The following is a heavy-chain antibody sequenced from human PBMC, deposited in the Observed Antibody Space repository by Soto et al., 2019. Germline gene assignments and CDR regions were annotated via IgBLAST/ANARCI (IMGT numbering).Heavy chain of an antibody. J-gene: IGHJ4*02. D-gene: IGHD3-3*01. CDR3: ARGPQNTYYDFWSGPYFDY. V-gene: IGHV4-34*01. CDR1: GGSFSGYY. CDR2: INHSGST. Sequence: SETLSLTCAVYGGSFSGYYWSWIRQPPGKGLEWIGEINHSGSTNYNPSLKSRVTISVDTSKNQFSLKLSSVTAADTAVYYCARGPQNTYYDFWSGPYFDYWGQGTLVTVSS.